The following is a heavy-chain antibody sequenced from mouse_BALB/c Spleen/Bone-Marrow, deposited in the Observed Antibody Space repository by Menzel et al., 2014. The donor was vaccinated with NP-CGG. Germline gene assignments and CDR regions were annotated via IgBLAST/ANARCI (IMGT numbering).Heavy chain of an antibody. J-gene: IGHJ3*01. D-gene: IGHD2-3*01. Sequence: EVKLEESGAEFVKPGASVKLSCTASGFNIKDTYMHWVKRRPEQGLEWIGRIDPANDNTKYDPKFQGKATITADTSSNTAYLQLSSLTSEDTAVYYCARADGYYAWFAYWSQGTLVTVSA. V-gene: IGHV14-3*02. CDR2: IDPANDNT. CDR1: GFNIKDTY. CDR3: ARADGYYAWFAY.